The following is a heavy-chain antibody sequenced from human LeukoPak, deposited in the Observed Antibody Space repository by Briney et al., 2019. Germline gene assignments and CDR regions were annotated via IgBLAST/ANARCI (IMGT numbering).Heavy chain of an antibody. CDR1: GGTFSSYA. Sequence: SVKVSCKASGGTFSSYAISWVRQAPGQGLEWMGRIIPILGIANYAQKFQGRVTITADKSTSTAYMELSSLRSEDTAVYYCAYVQDVWGSYRPFDYWGQGTLVTVSS. CDR3: AYVQDVWGSYRPFDY. J-gene: IGHJ4*02. D-gene: IGHD3-16*02. CDR2: IIPILGIA. V-gene: IGHV1-69*04.